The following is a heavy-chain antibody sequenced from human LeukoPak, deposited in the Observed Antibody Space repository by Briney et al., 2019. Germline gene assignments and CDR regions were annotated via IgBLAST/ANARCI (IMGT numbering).Heavy chain of an antibody. J-gene: IGHJ4*02. CDR1: GVTFSDYY. CDR2: ISSSGSTI. CDR3: ARATDYYDSSGYD. D-gene: IGHD3-22*01. V-gene: IGHV3-11*04. Sequence: PGGSLRLSCAASGVTFSDYYMSWIRQAPGRGLEWFSYISSSGSTIYYADSVKGRFTISRDSAKNSLYLQMNSLRAEDTAVYYCARATDYYDSSGYDWGQGTLVTVSS.